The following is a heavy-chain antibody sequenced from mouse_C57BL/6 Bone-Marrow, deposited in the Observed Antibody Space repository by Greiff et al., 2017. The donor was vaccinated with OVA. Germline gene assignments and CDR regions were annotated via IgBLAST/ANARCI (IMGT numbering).Heavy chain of an antibody. J-gene: IGHJ3*01. V-gene: IGHV5-6*02. CDR1: GFTFSSYG. D-gene: IGHD2-4*01. CDR2: ISSGGSYT. CDR3: ARRGHDSWFAY. Sequence: EVKVVESGGDLVKPGGSLKLSCAASGFTFSSYGMSWVRQTPDKRLEWVATISSGGSYTYYPDSVKGRFTISRDNAKNTLYLQMSSLKSEDTAMYYCARRGHDSWFAYWGQGTLVTVSA.